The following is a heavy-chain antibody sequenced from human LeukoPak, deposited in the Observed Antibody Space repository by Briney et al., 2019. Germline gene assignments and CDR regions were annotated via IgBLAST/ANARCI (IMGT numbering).Heavy chain of an antibody. CDR3: AGAAAGTPPAFFDY. D-gene: IGHD6-13*01. CDR2: IYYSGST. V-gene: IGHV4-59*01. CDR1: GGSISSYY. J-gene: IGHJ4*01. Sequence: SETLSLTCTVSGGSISSYYWSWIRQPPGKGLEWIGYIYYSGSTNYNPSLKSRVTISVDTSKNQFSLKLSSVTAADTAVYYCAGAAAGTPPAFFDYWGHGTRGTGSS.